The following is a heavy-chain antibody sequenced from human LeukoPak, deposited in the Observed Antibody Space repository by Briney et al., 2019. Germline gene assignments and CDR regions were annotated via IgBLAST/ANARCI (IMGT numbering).Heavy chain of an antibody. CDR1: GXSISSSSLY. J-gene: IGHJ4*02. Sequence: PSETLSLTCTVSGXSISSSSLYWGWIRQPPGKGLEWIGSIYYSGNTFYNPSLKSRVTISVDTSKNQFSLKLGSITAADTAVYYCARLNQGNRFDYWGQGALVTVSS. D-gene: IGHD1-14*01. CDR2: IYYSGNT. V-gene: IGHV4-39*01. CDR3: ARLNQGNRFDY.